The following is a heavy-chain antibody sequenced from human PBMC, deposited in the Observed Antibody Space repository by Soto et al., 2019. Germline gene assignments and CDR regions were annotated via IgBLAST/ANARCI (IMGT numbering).Heavy chain of an antibody. CDR3: ARENGYYDSSGSWSDY. D-gene: IGHD3-22*01. J-gene: IGHJ4*02. CDR1: GFTFSSYG. CDR2: IWYDGSNK. Sequence: QVQLVESGGGVVQPGRSLRLSCAASGFTFSSYGMHWVRQAPGKGLEWVAVIWYDGSNKYYADSVKGRFTISRDNSKNTLYLQMNSLRAEDTAVYYCARENGYYDSSGSWSDYWGQGTLVTVSS. V-gene: IGHV3-33*01.